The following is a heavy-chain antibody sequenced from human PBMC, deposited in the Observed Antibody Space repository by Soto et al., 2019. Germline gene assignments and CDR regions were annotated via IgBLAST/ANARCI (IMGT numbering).Heavy chain of an antibody. D-gene: IGHD6-13*01. J-gene: IGHJ4*02. V-gene: IGHV3-23*01. CDR2: ISGSGGST. Sequence: GGSLRLSCAASGFNFSSYAMSWVRQAPGKGLEWVSAISGSGGSTYYADSVKGRFTISRDNSKNTLYLQMNSLRAEDTAVYYCAYSSSSGYFDYWGQGTLVTVSS. CDR3: AYSSSSGYFDY. CDR1: GFNFSSYA.